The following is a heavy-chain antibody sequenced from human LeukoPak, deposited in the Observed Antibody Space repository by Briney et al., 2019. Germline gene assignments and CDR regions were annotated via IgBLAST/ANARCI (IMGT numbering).Heavy chain of an antibody. Sequence: SGTLSLTCAVSGGSISNNYWWSWVRQPPGKGLEWIGEIYHSGSANYNPSLRSRVIISIDKSKNQFSLNLTSVIAADTAVYYCVGGRAFDVWGQGTMVTVSS. V-gene: IGHV4-4*02. J-gene: IGHJ3*01. D-gene: IGHD3-16*01. CDR1: GGSISNNYW. CDR3: VGGRAFDV. CDR2: IYHSGSA.